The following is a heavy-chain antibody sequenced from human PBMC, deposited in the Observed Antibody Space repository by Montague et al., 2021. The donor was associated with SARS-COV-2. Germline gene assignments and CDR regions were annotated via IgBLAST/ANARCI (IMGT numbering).Heavy chain of an antibody. Sequence: SLRLSCAASGFSLSNYSLNWVRLTPGKGLEWLSYISSSVHTLYYSYSXXGLFSISRDNAKNSLFLQMNTLRDEDTALYYCARVEGTMAAAFDRWGQGTLVIVSS. CDR2: ISSSVHTL. J-gene: IGHJ5*02. D-gene: IGHD6-13*01. CDR1: GFSLSNYS. V-gene: IGHV3-48*02. CDR3: ARVEGTMAAAFDR.